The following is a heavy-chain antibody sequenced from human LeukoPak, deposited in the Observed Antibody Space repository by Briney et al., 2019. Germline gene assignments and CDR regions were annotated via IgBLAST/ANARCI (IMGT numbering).Heavy chain of an antibody. CDR3: ASVPGVSRSYYYYYYMDV. Sequence: SETLSLTCTVSGGSISSSSYYWGWIRQPPGKGLEWIGSIYYSGSTYYNPSLKSRVTISVDTSKNQFSLKLSSVTAADTAVYYCASVPGVSRSYYYYYYMDVWGKGTTVTVSS. CDR2: IYYSGST. D-gene: IGHD2-8*01. V-gene: IGHV4-39*07. J-gene: IGHJ6*03. CDR1: GGSISSSSYY.